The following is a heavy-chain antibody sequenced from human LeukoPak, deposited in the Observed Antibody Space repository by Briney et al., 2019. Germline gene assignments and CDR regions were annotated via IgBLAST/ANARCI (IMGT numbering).Heavy chain of an antibody. CDR2: IIPILGIA. Sequence: SVKVSCKASGGTFSSYAISWVRQAPGQGLEWMGRIIPILGIANYAQKFQGRVTITADKSTSTAYMELSSLRSEDTAVYYCARGVAADEIDYWSQGTLVTVSS. J-gene: IGHJ4*02. V-gene: IGHV1-69*04. D-gene: IGHD6-13*01. CDR1: GGTFSSYA. CDR3: ARGVAADEIDY.